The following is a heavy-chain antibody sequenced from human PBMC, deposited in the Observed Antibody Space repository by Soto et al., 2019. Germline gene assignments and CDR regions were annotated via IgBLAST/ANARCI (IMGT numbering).Heavy chain of an antibody. CDR3: TRAEWLLFHYYYGMDV. V-gene: IGHV3-49*03. J-gene: IGHJ6*04. CDR1: GFTFGDYA. CDR2: IRSKAYGGTT. Sequence: GGSLRLSCTASGFTFGDYAMSWFRQAPGKGLEWVGFIRSKAYGGTTEYAASVKGRFTISRDDSKSIAYLQMNSLKTEDTAVYYCTRAEWLLFHYYYGMDVWGKGTTVTVAS. D-gene: IGHD3-3*01.